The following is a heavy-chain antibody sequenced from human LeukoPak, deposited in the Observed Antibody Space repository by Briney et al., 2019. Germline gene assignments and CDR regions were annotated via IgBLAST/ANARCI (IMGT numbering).Heavy chain of an antibody. J-gene: IGHJ5*02. CDR3: ARVTGIAAARRANWFDP. CDR2: ISDIGSI. Sequence: PSETLSLTCTVSGGSISSYYWSWIRQPPGKGLEWIAYISDIGSINYNPSLKSRVTISLDTSKNQFSLKLSSVTAADTAVYYCARVTGIAAARRANWFDPWGQGTLVTVSS. V-gene: IGHV4-59*12. D-gene: IGHD6-13*01. CDR1: GGSISSYY.